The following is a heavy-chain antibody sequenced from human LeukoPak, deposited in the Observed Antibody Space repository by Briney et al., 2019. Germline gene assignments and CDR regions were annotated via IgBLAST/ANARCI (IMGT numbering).Heavy chain of an antibody. CDR1: GASISGGY. V-gene: IGHV4-59*01. CDR2: FSHSGKT. D-gene: IGHD2-8*02. J-gene: IGHJ4*02. CDR3: ARVPPHRCTGEDCFPNFDY. Sequence: SETLSLTCSVSGASISGGYWSWIRQPPGKGLEWIGYFSHSGKTNSNPSLRSRVTISGDTSSNQFFLYLRSVTDADTAVYFCARVPPHRCTGEDCFPNFDYWGQGALVTVSS.